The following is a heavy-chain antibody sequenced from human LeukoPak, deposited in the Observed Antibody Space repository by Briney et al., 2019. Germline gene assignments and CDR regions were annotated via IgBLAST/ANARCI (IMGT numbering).Heavy chain of an antibody. CDR3: ARWDCGGDCGAFDI. CDR1: GFTFSSYG. D-gene: IGHD2-21*02. CDR2: IRYDGSNK. J-gene: IGHJ3*02. Sequence: GGSLRLSCAASGFTFSSYGMHWVRQAPGKGLEWVAFIRYDGSNKYYADSVKGRFTISRDNSKNTLYLQMNSLRAEDTAVYYCARWDCGGDCGAFDIWGQGTMVTVSS. V-gene: IGHV3-30*02.